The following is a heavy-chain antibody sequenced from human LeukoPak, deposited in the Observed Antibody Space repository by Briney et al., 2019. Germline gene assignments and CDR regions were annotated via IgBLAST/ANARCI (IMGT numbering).Heavy chain of an antibody. Sequence: GGSLRLSCAASGFTFSSYEMNWVRQAPGKGLEWVSYISSSGSTIYYADSVKGRFTISRDNAKNPLYLQMNSLRAEDTAVYYCAREREQQLAKSYFDYWGQGTLVTVSS. CDR2: ISSSGSTI. J-gene: IGHJ4*02. CDR1: GFTFSSYE. CDR3: AREREQQLAKSYFDY. D-gene: IGHD6-13*01. V-gene: IGHV3-48*03.